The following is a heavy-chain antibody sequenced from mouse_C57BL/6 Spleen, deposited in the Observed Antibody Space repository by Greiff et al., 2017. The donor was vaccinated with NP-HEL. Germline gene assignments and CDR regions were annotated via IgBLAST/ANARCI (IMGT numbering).Heavy chain of an antibody. CDR1: GYTFTSYW. CDR2: IHPNSGST. CDR3: ARPGVYYGYDTYFDY. D-gene: IGHD2-2*01. Sequence: VQLQQPGAELVKPGASVKLSCKASGYTFTSYWMHWVTQRPGQGLEWIGMIHPNSGSTNYNEKFKSKATQTVDKSSSTAYMQLSSLTSEDSAVYYCARPGVYYGYDTYFDYWGQGTTLTVSS. J-gene: IGHJ2*01. V-gene: IGHV1-64*01.